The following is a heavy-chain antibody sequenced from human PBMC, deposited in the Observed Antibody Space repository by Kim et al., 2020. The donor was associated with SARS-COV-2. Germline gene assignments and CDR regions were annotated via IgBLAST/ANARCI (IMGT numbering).Heavy chain of an antibody. V-gene: IGHV3-7*03. CDR3: ARGPDPPYAVQCGQ. D-gene: IGHD4-17*01. Sequence: YVDSVKGRVTSSRDNAKNSLYLQMNGLRAEDTAVYYCARGPDPPYAVQCGQWGQGTLVTVS. J-gene: IGHJ4*02.